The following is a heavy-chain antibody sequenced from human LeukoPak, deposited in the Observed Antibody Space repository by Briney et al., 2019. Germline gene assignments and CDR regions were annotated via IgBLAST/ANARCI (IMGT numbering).Heavy chain of an antibody. Sequence: ASVKVSCKATGYTFNSYGINWVRQAPGQGLEWMGWISAYNGNTNYAQKLQGRVTMTTDTSTSTAYMELRSLRSDDTAVYYCARGYNSGYYVGWFDPWGQGTLVTVSS. CDR3: ARGYNSGYYVGWFDP. CDR1: GYTFNSYG. D-gene: IGHD5-12*01. J-gene: IGHJ5*02. V-gene: IGHV1-18*01. CDR2: ISAYNGNT.